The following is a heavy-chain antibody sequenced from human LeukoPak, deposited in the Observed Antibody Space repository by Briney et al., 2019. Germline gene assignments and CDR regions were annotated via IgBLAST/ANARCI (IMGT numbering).Heavy chain of an antibody. CDR3: ARDRGYSYGYEDY. Sequence: ASVKVSCKASGYTFTGYYMHWVRQAPGQGLEWMGWINPNSGGTNYAQKFQGRVTMTGDTSISTAYMELSRLRSDDTAVYYCARDRGYSYGYEDYWGQGTLVTVSS. D-gene: IGHD5-18*01. J-gene: IGHJ4*02. V-gene: IGHV1-2*02. CDR2: INPNSGGT. CDR1: GYTFTGYY.